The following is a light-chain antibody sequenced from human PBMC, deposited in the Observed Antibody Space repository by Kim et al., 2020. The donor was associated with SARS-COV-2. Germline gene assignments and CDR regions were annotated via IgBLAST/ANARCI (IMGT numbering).Light chain of an antibody. V-gene: IGLV3-27*01. Sequence: SVSPGQTARITCSGDVLAKKYARWFQQKPGQAPVLVIYKDSERPSGIPERFSGSSSGTTVTLTISGAQVEDEADYYCYSAADNSGVFGGGTQLTVL. CDR2: KDS. CDR1: VLAKKY. CDR3: YSAADNSGV. J-gene: IGLJ3*02.